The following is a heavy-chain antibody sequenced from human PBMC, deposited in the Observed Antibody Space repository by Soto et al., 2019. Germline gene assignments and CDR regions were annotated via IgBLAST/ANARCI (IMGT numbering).Heavy chain of an antibody. D-gene: IGHD4-17*01. V-gene: IGHV4-4*02. Sequence: QVQLQESGPGLVKPSGTLSLTCTVSGGSMSSSNWWNWVRQPPGKGLEWIGETHHSGRTNYNPSLKSRVTLSVDKSKNHFSLKLSSVTAADTAVYYCARSEATVPDYWGQGTLVTVSS. CDR3: ARSEATVPDY. CDR2: THHSGRT. J-gene: IGHJ4*02. CDR1: GGSMSSSNW.